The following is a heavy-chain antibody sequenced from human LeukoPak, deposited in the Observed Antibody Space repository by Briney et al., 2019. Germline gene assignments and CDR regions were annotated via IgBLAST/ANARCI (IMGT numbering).Heavy chain of an antibody. D-gene: IGHD5-12*01. CDR3: ARESQGGSDY. V-gene: IGHV3-64*01. J-gene: IGHJ4*02. CDR1: GFTFSGYV. Sequence: GGSLRLSCAASGFTFSGYVMHWVRQAPGKGPESVSAISHNGDTTYYAPSVKGRFTISRDDSKDTLYLQMGSLRAEDMAVYYCARESQGGSDYWGQGTLVTVSS. CDR2: ISHNGDTT.